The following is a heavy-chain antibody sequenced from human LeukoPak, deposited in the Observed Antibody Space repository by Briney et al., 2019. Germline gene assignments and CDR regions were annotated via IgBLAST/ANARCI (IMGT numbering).Heavy chain of an antibody. D-gene: IGHD3-22*01. CDR1: GFTFSSYA. V-gene: IGHV3-23*01. CDR3: AKFDSSGYYYEGSEQLGY. J-gene: IGHJ4*02. Sequence: GRSLRLSCAASGFTFSSYAMSWVRQAPGKGLEWVSAISGSGGSTYYADSVKGRFTISRDNSKNTLYLQMNSLRAEDTAVYYCAKFDSSGYYYEGSEQLGYWGQGTLVTVSS. CDR2: ISGSGGST.